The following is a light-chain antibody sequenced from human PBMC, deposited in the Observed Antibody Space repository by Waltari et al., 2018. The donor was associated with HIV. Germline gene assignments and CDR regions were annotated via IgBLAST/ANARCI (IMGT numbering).Light chain of an antibody. CDR2: GAS. V-gene: IGKV3-15*01. Sequence: EIVLTQSPAILSVSPGERATLSCRASQSISTNLAWYQQKPGQAPRLRLYGASTRDTGISDRFSGSGSGTEFTLTISGLQSEDFAVYYCQQYNNWPPWTFGQGTKVEIK. CDR3: QQYNNWPPWT. J-gene: IGKJ1*01. CDR1: QSISTN.